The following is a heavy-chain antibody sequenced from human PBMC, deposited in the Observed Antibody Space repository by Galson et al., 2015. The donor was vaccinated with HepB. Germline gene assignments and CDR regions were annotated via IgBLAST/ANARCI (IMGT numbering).Heavy chain of an antibody. CDR2: ISPGGTFK. J-gene: IGHJ5*02. CDR3: ARQVAALGHSYGLWFDP. V-gene: IGHV3-21*01. D-gene: IGHD5-18*01. CDR1: GFTFTTYG. Sequence: SLRLSCAASGFTFTTYGMNWVRQAPGKGLEWVSSISPGGTFKYSAESVKGRFTISRDNAKNSLYLQMNSLRAEDTAVYYCARQVAALGHSYGLWFDPWGQGTLVTVSS.